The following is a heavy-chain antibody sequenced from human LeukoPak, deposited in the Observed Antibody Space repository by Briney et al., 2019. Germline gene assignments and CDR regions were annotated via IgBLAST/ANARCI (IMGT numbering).Heavy chain of an antibody. D-gene: IGHD5-24*01. CDR3: ARQGDGHKNCFDK. V-gene: IGHV4-39*01. J-gene: IGHJ4*02. CDR2: IFYTGST. Sequence: PSETLSPTCTVSRGSVSTSSYYWGWIRQPPGKGLEWLGSIFYTGSTYYNPSLKSRVTLSVDMSKNQFSLNLTSVTAADTAVYYCARQGDGHKNCFDKWGQGTLVTVSS. CDR1: RGSVSTSSYY.